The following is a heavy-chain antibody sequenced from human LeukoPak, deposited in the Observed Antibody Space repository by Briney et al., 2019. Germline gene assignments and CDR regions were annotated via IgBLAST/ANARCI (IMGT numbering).Heavy chain of an antibody. CDR3: ARDYSSLSGFDY. J-gene: IGHJ4*02. Sequence: SGTLSLTCTVSGGSISSSSYYWGWIRQPPGKGLEWIGSIYYSGSTYYNPSPKSRVTISVDTSKNQFSLKLSSVTAADTAVYYCARDYSSLSGFDYWGQGTLVTVSP. V-gene: IGHV4-39*02. CDR1: GGSISSSSYY. CDR2: IYYSGST. D-gene: IGHD6-19*01.